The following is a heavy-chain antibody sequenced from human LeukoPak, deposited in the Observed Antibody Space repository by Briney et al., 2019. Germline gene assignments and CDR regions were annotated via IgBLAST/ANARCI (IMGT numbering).Heavy chain of an antibody. J-gene: IGHJ3*01. CDR2: INKEGSDQ. Sequence: PGESRRLSCAASGFTFTVYWMSWVRQAPGEGLEWLANINKEGSDQYYVDSVKGRFTISRDNAQNSIYLQVNSLRADDTAVYYCVREVPGIMVAFDLWGQGTMLSVSS. CDR3: VREVPGIMVAFDL. CDR1: GFTFTVYW. V-gene: IGHV3-7*04. D-gene: IGHD2-2*01.